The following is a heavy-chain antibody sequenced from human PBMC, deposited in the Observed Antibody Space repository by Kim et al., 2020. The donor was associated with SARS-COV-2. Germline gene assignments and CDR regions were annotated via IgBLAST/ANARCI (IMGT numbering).Heavy chain of an antibody. J-gene: IGHJ5*02. CDR2: IYSSGTT. CDR3: ARATNIITSGGVIFTPGGELHH. CDR1: GGSFSSGNYY. V-gene: IGHV4-31*03. Sequence: SETLSLTCTVSGGSFSSGNYYWNWIRQYPGKGLEWIGYIYSSGTTYYNPSLKSRVTISVDTSKNQFSLRLTSVTAADTAVYYCARATNIITSGGVIFTPGGELHHWGQGALVTVSS. D-gene: IGHD3-16*02.